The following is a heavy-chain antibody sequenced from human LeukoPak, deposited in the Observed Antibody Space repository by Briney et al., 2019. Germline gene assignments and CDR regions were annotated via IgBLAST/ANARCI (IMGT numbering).Heavy chain of an antibody. J-gene: IGHJ5*02. D-gene: IGHD5-24*01. V-gene: IGHV3-21*01. CDR3: ARGPTSRWLKNWFDP. CDR2: ISSSSSYI. Sequence: GGSLRLSCAASGFTFSSYSMNWVRQAPGKGLEWVSSISSSSSYIYYADSVKGRFTISRDNAKNSLYLQMNSLRAEDTAVYYCARGPTSRWLKNWFDPWGQGNLVTVSS. CDR1: GFTFSSYS.